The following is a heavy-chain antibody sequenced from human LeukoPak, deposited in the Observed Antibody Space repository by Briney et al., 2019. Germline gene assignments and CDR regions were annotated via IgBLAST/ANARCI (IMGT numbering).Heavy chain of an antibody. Sequence: ASVQVSCKASGYTFTGYYMHWVRQAPGQGLEWMGCINHDSGGTNYALKFQGRVTMTRDTSISTAYMELSRLRSDDTAVYYCARAFVVPAAMNAHNWFDPWGQGTLVTVSS. CDR2: INHDSGGT. V-gene: IGHV1-2*02. CDR3: ARAFVVPAAMNAHNWFDP. D-gene: IGHD2-2*01. J-gene: IGHJ5*02. CDR1: GYTFTGYY.